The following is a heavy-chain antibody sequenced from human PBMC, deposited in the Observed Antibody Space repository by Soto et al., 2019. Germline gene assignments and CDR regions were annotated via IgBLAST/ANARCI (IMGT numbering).Heavy chain of an antibody. Sequence: PGGSLRLSCAASGFPFSSYAVHWVRQAPGKGLEWVAVISCDVRNKYYGDSVKGRFTISRDNSKNTLYLQMNSLRVEDTAVYYCARDGNEGRGWPLNIDHWGQGTTVTVSS. D-gene: IGHD6-19*01. CDR2: ISCDVRNK. CDR1: GFPFSSYA. CDR3: ARDGNEGRGWPLNIDH. J-gene: IGHJ4*02. V-gene: IGHV3-30*04.